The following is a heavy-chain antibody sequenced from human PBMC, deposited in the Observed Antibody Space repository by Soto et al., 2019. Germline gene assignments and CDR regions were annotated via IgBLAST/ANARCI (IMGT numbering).Heavy chain of an antibody. Sequence: SETLSLTCAVSGGSISSSNWWSWVRQPPGKGLEWIGEIYHSGSTNYNPSLKSRVTISVDKSKNQFSLKLSSVTAADTAVYYCARVRAVAGYYYYYGMDVWGQGTTVTVSS. J-gene: IGHJ6*02. CDR1: GGSISSSNW. CDR3: ARVRAVAGYYYYYGMDV. CDR2: IYHSGST. D-gene: IGHD6-19*01. V-gene: IGHV4-4*02.